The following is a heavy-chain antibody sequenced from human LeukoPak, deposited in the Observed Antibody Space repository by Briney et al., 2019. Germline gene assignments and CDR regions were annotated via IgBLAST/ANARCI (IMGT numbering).Heavy chain of an antibody. CDR2: INGGGDIM. Sequence: PGGSLRLSCAASGFTFSSYWMSWVRQSPGKGLEWVSIINGGGDIMMYEDSVKGRFTISRDNSKNTFYLQMNSLRVEDTAVYYCAMRDRGYGLDIWGQGTMVTVSS. J-gene: IGHJ3*02. V-gene: IGHV3-23*01. CDR1: GFTFSSYW. D-gene: IGHD3-10*01. CDR3: AMRDRGYGLDI.